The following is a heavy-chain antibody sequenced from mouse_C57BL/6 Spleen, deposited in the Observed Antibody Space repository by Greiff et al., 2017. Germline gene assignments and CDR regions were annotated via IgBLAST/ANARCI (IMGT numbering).Heavy chain of an antibody. D-gene: IGHD2-5*01. J-gene: IGHJ2*01. CDR2: INPNNGGT. Sequence: VHVKQSGPELVKPGASVKIPCKASGYTFTDYNMDWVKQSHGKSLEWIGDINPNNGGTIYNQKFKGKATLTVDKSSSTAYMELRSLTSEDTAVYYCARDSNLYFDYWGQGTTLTVSS. CDR1: GYTFTDYN. CDR3: ARDSNLYFDY. V-gene: IGHV1-18*01.